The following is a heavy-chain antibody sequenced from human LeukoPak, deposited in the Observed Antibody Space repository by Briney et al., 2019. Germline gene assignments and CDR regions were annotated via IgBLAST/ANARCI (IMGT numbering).Heavy chain of an antibody. J-gene: IGHJ4*02. CDR2: MNPDSGGT. V-gene: IGHV1-2*02. Sequence: ASVKVFCKASGYTFTAYHIHWVRQAPGQGLEWVGWMNPDSGGTNSAQKFQGRVTMTRDTSISTAYMELSRLTSDDTAVYYCARDVPGYSSEFDFWGQGTLVTVSS. CDR1: GYTFTAYH. D-gene: IGHD6-25*01. CDR3: ARDVPGYSSEFDF.